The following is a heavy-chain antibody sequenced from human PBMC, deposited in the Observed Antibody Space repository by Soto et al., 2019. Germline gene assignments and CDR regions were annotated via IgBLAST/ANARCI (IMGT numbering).Heavy chain of an antibody. V-gene: IGHV3-30-3*01. CDR3: ARDDVSHRPTKAAATLRGYYGMTS. CDR2: ISYDGSNK. Sequence: QVQLVESGGGVVQPGRSLRLSCAASGFTFSSYAMHWVRQAPGKGLEWVAVISYDGSNKYYADSVKGRFTISRDNSKNTLYLQMNSLRAEDTAVYYCARDDVSHRPTKAAATLRGYYGMTSGAKGPRSPSP. J-gene: IGHJ6*02. CDR1: GFTFSSYA. D-gene: IGHD6-13*01.